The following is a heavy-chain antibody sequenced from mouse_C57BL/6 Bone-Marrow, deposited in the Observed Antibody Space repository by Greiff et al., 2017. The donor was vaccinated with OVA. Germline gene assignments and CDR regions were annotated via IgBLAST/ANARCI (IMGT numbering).Heavy chain of an antibody. CDR1: GFNIKDDY. J-gene: IGHJ3*01. V-gene: IGHV14-4*01. Sequence: EVQLVESGAELVRPGASVKLSCTASGFNIKDDYMHWVKQRPEQGLEWIGWIDPENGDTEYASKFQGNATITADTSSNTAYLQLSSLQSEDTAVYYCTTHYYGSSPWFAYWGQGTLVTVSA. CDR2: IDPENGDT. CDR3: TTHYYGSSPWFAY. D-gene: IGHD1-1*01.